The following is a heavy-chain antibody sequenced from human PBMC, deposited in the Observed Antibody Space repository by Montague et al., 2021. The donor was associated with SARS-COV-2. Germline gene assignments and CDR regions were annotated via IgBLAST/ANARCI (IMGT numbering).Heavy chain of an antibody. CDR2: TYYKSKWYS. CDR3: VRYSGWFYFDF. Sequence: CAISGDSVARNSVAWSWITQSPSRGLGWLGRTYYKSKWYSDYAPXVRGRLTVNPDASKNEFSLELNYATPEDTAVYYCVRYSGWFYFDFWGQGTLVTVSS. CDR1: GDSVARNSVA. V-gene: IGHV6-1*01. J-gene: IGHJ4*02. D-gene: IGHD6-19*01.